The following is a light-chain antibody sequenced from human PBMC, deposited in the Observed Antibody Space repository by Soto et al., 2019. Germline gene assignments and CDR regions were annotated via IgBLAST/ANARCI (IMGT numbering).Light chain of an antibody. CDR2: GAS. CDR3: HQYATSPPL. V-gene: IGKV3-20*01. J-gene: IGKJ5*01. CDR1: QSVGGY. Sequence: EIVLTQSPGTLSLSPGERATLSCRASQSVGGYLAWYQQKPGQAPRLLVYGASIRASGITDRFSGSGSGTDFTLTISRLEPEDFAVFYCHQYATSPPLFGQGTRLEI.